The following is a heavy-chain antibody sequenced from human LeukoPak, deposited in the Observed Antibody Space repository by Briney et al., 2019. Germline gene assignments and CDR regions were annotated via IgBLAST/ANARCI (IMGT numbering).Heavy chain of an antibody. J-gene: IGHJ5*02. V-gene: IGHV1-69*06. CDR1: GGTSSSYA. CDR3: ARSFGCSGGSCYSNWFDP. D-gene: IGHD2-15*01. CDR2: MIPIFGTA. Sequence: SVKVSCKASGGTSSSYAISWVRQAPGQGLEWMGGMIPIFGTANYAQKFQGRVTITADKSTSTAYMELSSLRSEDTAVYYCARSFGCSGGSCYSNWFDPWGQGTLVTVSS.